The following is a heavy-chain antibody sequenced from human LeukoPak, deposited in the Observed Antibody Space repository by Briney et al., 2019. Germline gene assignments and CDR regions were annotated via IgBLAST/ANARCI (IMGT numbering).Heavy chain of an antibody. CDR2: ISSSSSYI. V-gene: IGHV3-21*01. Sequence: GGSLRLSCAASGFTFSSYSMNWVRQAPGKGLEWVSSISSSSSYIYYADSVKGRFTISRDNAKNSLYLQMNSLIAEDTAVYYCARDGVDPMIVVVITGGYYYGMDVWGQGTTVTVSS. CDR1: GFTFSSYS. CDR3: ARDGVDPMIVVVITGGYYYGMDV. J-gene: IGHJ6*02. D-gene: IGHD3-22*01.